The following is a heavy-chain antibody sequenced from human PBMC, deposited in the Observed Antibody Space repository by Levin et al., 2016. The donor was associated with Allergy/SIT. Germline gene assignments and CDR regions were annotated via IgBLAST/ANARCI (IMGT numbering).Heavy chain of an antibody. D-gene: IGHD1-26*01. Sequence: GESLKISCAASGFTFDDYGMSWVRQAPGKGLEWVSGINWNGGSTGYADSVKGRFTISRDNAKNSLYLQMNSLRAEDTALYHCARDLGSYSGTDHAFDIWGQGTMVTVSS. CDR3: ARDLGSYSGTDHAFDI. J-gene: IGHJ3*02. CDR2: INWNGGST. CDR1: GFTFDDYG. V-gene: IGHV3-20*01.